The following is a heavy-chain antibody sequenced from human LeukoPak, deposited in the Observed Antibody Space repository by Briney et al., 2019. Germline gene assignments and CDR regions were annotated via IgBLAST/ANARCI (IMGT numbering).Heavy chain of an antibody. Sequence: ASVTVSCKASGGTFSSYAISWVRQAPGQGLEWMGGIIPIFGTANYAQKFQGRVTITADESTSTAYMELSSLRSEDTAVYYCAKGGSYYDGDYWGQGTLVTASS. CDR1: GGTFSSYA. D-gene: IGHD1-26*01. V-gene: IGHV1-69*01. CDR3: AKGGSYYDGDY. J-gene: IGHJ4*02. CDR2: IIPIFGTA.